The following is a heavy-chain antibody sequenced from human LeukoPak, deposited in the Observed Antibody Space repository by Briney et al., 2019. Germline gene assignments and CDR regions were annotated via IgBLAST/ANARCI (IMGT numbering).Heavy chain of an antibody. J-gene: IGHJ4*02. Sequence: PGGSLRLSCAASGFTFGDFAMHWVRQAPGKGLEWVSGISWHSGDIVYADSVKGRFTISRDNARNSLYLQLNSLRTEDTALYYCAKDLSVGRNLRQFDYWGQGTLVTVSS. V-gene: IGHV3-9*01. CDR1: GFTFGDFA. CDR2: ISWHSGDI. D-gene: IGHD1-14*01. CDR3: AKDLSVGRNLRQFDY.